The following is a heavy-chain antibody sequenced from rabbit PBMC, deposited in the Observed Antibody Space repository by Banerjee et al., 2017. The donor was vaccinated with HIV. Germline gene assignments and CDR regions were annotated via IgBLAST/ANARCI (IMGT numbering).Heavy chain of an antibody. CDR2: IYVGGGST. CDR1: GFDFSSNA. V-gene: IGHV1S40*01. Sequence: QSLEESGGDLVKPGASLTLTCTASGFDFSSNAMCWVRQAPGKRPEWIACIYVGGGSTDYASWAKGRFTISKTSSTTVTLQMTSLTAADTATYFCARDYVNDGGYYLDLWGQGTLVTVS. CDR3: ARDYVNDGGYYLDL. J-gene: IGHJ3*01. D-gene: IGHD1-1*01.